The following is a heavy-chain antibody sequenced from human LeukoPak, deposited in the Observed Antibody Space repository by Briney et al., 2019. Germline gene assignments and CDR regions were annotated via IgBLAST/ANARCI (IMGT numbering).Heavy chain of an antibody. CDR2: ISSDGSST. CDR1: GFTFSSYW. J-gene: IGHJ4*02. V-gene: IGHV3-74*01. Sequence: PEGSLRLSCAASGFTFSSYWMHWVRQVPGKGLVWVSRISSDGSSTSYADSVKGRFTISRDNAKNTLYLQMNSLRAEDTALYFCARKAQYNGHYPLDYWGQGTLVTVSS. CDR3: ARKAQYNGHYPLDY. D-gene: IGHD1-7*01.